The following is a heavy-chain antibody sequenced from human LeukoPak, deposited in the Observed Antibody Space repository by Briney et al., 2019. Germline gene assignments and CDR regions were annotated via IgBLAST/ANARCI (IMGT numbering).Heavy chain of an antibody. Sequence: GGSLRLSCAGSGFTFSSYAMTWVRQAPGKGLGWVSGISGSGGRTYYADSVKGRFTISRDNSKNTLYLEMNGLTAEDSAVYYCAKDRMAAAGRQDIWNYWGQGTLVTVSS. CDR1: GFTFSSYA. V-gene: IGHV3-23*01. J-gene: IGHJ4*02. CDR3: AKDRMAAAGRQDIWNY. D-gene: IGHD6-25*01. CDR2: ISGSGGRT.